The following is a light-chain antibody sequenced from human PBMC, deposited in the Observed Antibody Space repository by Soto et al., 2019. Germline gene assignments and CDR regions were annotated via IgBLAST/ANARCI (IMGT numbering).Light chain of an antibody. CDR1: SSDVGGYNY. CDR3: SSYTSSSHVV. CDR2: DVS. Sequence: QSALTQPASVSGSPGQSITSSCTGTSSDVGGYNYVSWYQQHPGKAPKLMIYDVSNRPSGVSNRFSGSKSGNTASLTISGLQAEDEADYYCSSYTSSSHVVFGGGTKLTV. J-gene: IGLJ2*01. V-gene: IGLV2-14*01.